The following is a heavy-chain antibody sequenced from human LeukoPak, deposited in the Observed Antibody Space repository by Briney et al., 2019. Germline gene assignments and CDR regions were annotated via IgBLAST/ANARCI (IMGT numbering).Heavy chain of an antibody. V-gene: IGHV3-15*07. CDR3: ATDSHDYT. D-gene: IGHD4-11*01. J-gene: IGHJ5*02. CDR2: IRSNSDGGTI. CDR1: GFSFSNAW. Sequence: GGSLRLSCATSGFSFSNAWMNWVRQAPGKGLEWVGRIRSNSDGGTIDYAASVKDRFTLSRDDSKNTLYLQLNSLQTADTAVYYCATDSHDYTWGQGTLVTVSS.